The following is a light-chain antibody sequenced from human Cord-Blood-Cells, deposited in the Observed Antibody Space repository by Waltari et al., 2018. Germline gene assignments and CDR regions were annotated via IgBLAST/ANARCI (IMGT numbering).Light chain of an antibody. CDR3: CSCAGSYTWV. CDR2: DVS. Sequence: QSALTQPRSVSGSPGQSVTISCTGTSSDVGGYNYVSWYQQHPGKAPKLMIYDVSKRPSGGPDRFSGSKSGNTASLTISGLQAEDEADYYCCSCAGSYTWVFGGGTKLTVL. J-gene: IGLJ3*02. CDR1: SSDVGGYNY. V-gene: IGLV2-11*01.